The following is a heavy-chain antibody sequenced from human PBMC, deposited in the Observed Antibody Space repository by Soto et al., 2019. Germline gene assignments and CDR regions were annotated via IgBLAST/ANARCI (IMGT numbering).Heavy chain of an antibody. D-gene: IGHD3-10*01. J-gene: IGHJ6*02. CDR1: GFSLSTRGVG. Sequence: GPTLVNPTQTLTLTCTFSGFSLSTRGVGVGWIRQPPGKALEWLALIYWNDDKRYSPSLKSRLTITKDTSKNQVVLTMTNMDPVDTATYYCAHLGELSNYYYYYGMDVWGQGTTVTVSS. CDR3: AHLGELSNYYYYYGMDV. V-gene: IGHV2-5*01. CDR2: IYWNDDK.